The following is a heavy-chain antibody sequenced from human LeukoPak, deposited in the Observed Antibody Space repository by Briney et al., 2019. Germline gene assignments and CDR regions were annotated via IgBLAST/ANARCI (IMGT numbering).Heavy chain of an antibody. D-gene: IGHD3-22*01. CDR3: VRGDYYDSSGYYYRYFQH. CDR1: GFTFSSYA. Sequence: GGSMRLSCSAFGFTFSSYAMHWVRQAPGKGLEYVSAISSNGGSTYYADSVKGRFTISRDNSQNTLYLQMSSLRAEDTAVYYCVRGDYYDSSGYYYRYFQHWGQGTLVTVSS. V-gene: IGHV3-64D*06. CDR2: ISSNGGST. J-gene: IGHJ1*01.